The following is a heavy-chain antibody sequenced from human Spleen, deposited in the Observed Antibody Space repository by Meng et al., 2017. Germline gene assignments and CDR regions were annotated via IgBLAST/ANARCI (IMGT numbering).Heavy chain of an antibody. CDR1: GFTFSNAW. Sequence: QLVEPGGGFLKPGGSRRLSWAAFGFTFSNAWMSWVRQAPGKGLEWIGRMKSNVDGGTVDYAAAVKGRFFISRDDSENTFYLQMNSLKTEDTAVYYCSGHVDYWGHGTLVTVSS. CDR2: MKSNVDGGTV. J-gene: IGHJ4*01. CDR3: SGHVDY. V-gene: IGHV3-15*01.